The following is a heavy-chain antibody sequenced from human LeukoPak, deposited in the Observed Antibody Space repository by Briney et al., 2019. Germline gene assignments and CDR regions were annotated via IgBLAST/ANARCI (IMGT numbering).Heavy chain of an antibody. Sequence: SETLSLTCTVSGGSISSSNYNWGWIRQPPRTGPEWIASIYYRGTTYYNPSLKSRVTISVDTSKSQFSLRLRSVTAADTAVYYCARNVGATAPFDIWGQGTMVTVSS. CDR3: ARNVGATAPFDI. J-gene: IGHJ3*02. CDR1: GGSISSSNYN. V-gene: IGHV4-39*01. D-gene: IGHD1-26*01. CDR2: IYYRGTT.